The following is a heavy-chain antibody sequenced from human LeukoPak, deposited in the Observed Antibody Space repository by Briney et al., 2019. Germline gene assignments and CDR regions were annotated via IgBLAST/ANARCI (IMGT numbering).Heavy chain of an antibody. CDR3: ARVTDHRGYDFWSGYYLP. CDR2: ISAYNGNT. D-gene: IGHD3-3*01. CDR1: GYTFTSYG. Sequence: ASVKVSCKASGYTFTSYGISWVRQAPGQGLEWMGWISAYNGNTNYAQKLQGRVTMTTDTSTSTAYMELRSLRSDDTAVYYCARVTDHRGYDFWSGYYLPWGQGTLVTVSS. J-gene: IGHJ5*02. V-gene: IGHV1-18*01.